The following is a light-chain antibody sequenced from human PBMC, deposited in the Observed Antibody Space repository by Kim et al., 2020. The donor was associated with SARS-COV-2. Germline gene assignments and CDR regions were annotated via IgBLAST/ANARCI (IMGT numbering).Light chain of an antibody. J-gene: IGLJ2*01. CDR2: YDS. CDR3: QVWDSSSDHYVV. V-gene: IGLV3-21*04. Sequence: PGKTASITCGGNSIGRQSVPWYRQKPGQAPVLVIYYDSDRPSGIPERFSGSNSGNTATLAISRVEAGDEADYYCQVWDSSSDHYVVFGGGTQLTVL. CDR1: SIGRQS.